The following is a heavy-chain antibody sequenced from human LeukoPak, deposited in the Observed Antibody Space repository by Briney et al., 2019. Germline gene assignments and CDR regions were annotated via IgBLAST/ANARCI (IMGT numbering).Heavy chain of an antibody. D-gene: IGHD3-10*01. CDR1: GFTFTNYW. Sequence: AGSLRLSCAASGFTFTNYWMIWVRQAPGKGLEWVANINEDGSEKYYVGSVEGRFTISRDNAKNSVFLQMNSLRADDTAMYYCATSSYSCSSSWGQGTLVTVSS. CDR3: ATSSYSCSSS. V-gene: IGHV3-7*01. J-gene: IGHJ5*02. CDR2: INEDGSEK.